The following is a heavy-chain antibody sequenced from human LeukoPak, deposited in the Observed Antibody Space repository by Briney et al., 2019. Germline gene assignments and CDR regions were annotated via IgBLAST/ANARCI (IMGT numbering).Heavy chain of an antibody. J-gene: IGHJ4*02. CDR3: ARDTYYYDSSGYKYSFDY. D-gene: IGHD3-22*01. CDR2: INHSGST. V-gene: IGHV4-34*01. Sequence: SETLSLTCAVYGGSFSGYYWSWIRQPPGKGLEWIGEINHSGSTNYNPSLKSRVTISVDTSKNQFSLKLSSVTAADTAVYYCARDTYYYDSSGYKYSFDYGGQETLVTVSS. CDR1: GGSFSGYY.